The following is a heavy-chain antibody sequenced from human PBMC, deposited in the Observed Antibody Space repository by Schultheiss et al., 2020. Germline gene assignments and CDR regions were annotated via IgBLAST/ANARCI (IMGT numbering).Heavy chain of an antibody. J-gene: IGHJ6*02. D-gene: IGHD4-17*01. CDR3: ARGRRCVDYECSLGMDV. V-gene: IGHV4-59*12. CDR2: IYYSGST. CDR1: GGSISSYY. Sequence: SETLSLTCTVSGGSISSYYWSWIRQPPGKGLEWIGYIYYSGSTYYNPSLKSRVTISVDTSKNQFSLQLNSVTPEDTAVYYCARGRRCVDYECSLGMDVWGQGTTVNVSS.